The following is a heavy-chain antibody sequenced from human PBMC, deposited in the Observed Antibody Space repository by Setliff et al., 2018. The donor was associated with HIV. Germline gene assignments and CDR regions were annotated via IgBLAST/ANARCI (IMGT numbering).Heavy chain of an antibody. V-gene: IGHV4-61*09. Sequence: SETLSLTCSVSGGSINRGTYYWTWIRQSAGKGLEWIGHIYITGDTDYNPSLKSRVTTSVDTSKNQFSLTLTSVTATDTAVYYCARQGVDYGDPNDYWGQGTQVTVSS. CDR2: IYITGDT. CDR3: ARQGVDYGDPNDY. CDR1: GGSINRGTYY. J-gene: IGHJ4*02. D-gene: IGHD4-17*01.